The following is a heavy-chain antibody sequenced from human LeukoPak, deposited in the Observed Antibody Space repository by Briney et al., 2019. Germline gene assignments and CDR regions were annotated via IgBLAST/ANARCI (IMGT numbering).Heavy chain of an antibody. D-gene: IGHD2-15*01. J-gene: IGHJ4*02. V-gene: IGHV3-53*05. CDR2: LYSDGNT. CDR3: ARGRSKNYSLTWGSNY. Sequence: PGGSLRLSCAASGFTVITNDMTWVRQAPGKGLEWVSVLYSDGNTKYADSVQGRFTISRDNSKNTPYLEMNSLSPDDTAVYYCARGRSKNYSLTWGSNYWGQGTLVTVSS. CDR1: GFTVITND.